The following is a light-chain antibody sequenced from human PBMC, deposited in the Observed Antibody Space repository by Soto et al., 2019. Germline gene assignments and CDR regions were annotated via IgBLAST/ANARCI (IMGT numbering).Light chain of an antibody. CDR3: QKSDSTPCP. CDR2: SAS. Sequence: IHMKQSASALTASLLYSVSITCLTSQTINNYLNWYQQKPGKAPKLLVYSASSLQTGVPSRFSGSGSGTNFTLTISDLQPEDFTTYYCQKSDSTPCPSGQGTKVDIK. V-gene: IGKV1-39*01. J-gene: IGKJ1*01. CDR1: QTINNY.